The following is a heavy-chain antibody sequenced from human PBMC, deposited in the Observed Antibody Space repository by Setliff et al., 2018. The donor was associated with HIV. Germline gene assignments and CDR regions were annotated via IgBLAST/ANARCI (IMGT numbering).Heavy chain of an antibody. CDR1: GYTFTAYG. CDR2: MSAYSGDT. CDR3: VRGYYYDSSGYHHDAFDI. Sequence: ASVKVSCKASGYTFTAYGITWVRQAPGQGLEWMGWMSAYSGDTKYAQKIQGRVNMTRDTSTDTAYVELRSLRFDDTALYYCVRGYYYDSSGYHHDAFDIWGQGTMVTVSS. V-gene: IGHV1-18*04. J-gene: IGHJ3*02. D-gene: IGHD3-22*01.